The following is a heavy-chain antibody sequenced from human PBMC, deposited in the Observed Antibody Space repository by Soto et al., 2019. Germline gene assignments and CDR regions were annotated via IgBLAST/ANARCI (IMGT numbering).Heavy chain of an antibody. CDR3: AKPLIGNTVDL. CDR1: GYTFINYF. J-gene: IGHJ3*01. Sequence: QAQLLQSGAEVKKPGASVKVSCKASGYTFINYFIHWARQAPGQRLEWIGIVDPSRGSADYAQKFQGRVTMTTDGSTRTVFMDLSSLGSEDTAVYYCAKPLIGNTVDLWGQGTTGIVSS. CDR2: VDPSRGSA. V-gene: IGHV1-46*01. D-gene: IGHD1-7*01.